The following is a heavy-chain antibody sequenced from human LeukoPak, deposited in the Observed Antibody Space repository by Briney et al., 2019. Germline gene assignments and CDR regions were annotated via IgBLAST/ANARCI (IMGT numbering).Heavy chain of an antibody. V-gene: IGHV3-30*18. CDR2: ISYDGSNK. CDR3: AKSLMGSYSSGWKGVDY. Sequence: GSLRLSCAASGFTFSSYGMHWVRQAPGKGLEWVAVISYDGSNKCYADYVKGRFTISRDNSKNTLYLQMNSLRAEDTAVYYCAKSLMGSYSSGWKGVDYWGQGTLVTVSS. CDR1: GFTFSSYG. D-gene: IGHD6-19*01. J-gene: IGHJ4*02.